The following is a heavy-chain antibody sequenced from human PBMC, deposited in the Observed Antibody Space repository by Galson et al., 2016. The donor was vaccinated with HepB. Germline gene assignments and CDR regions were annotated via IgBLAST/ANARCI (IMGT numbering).Heavy chain of an antibody. D-gene: IGHD2-15*01. J-gene: IGHJ4*02. V-gene: IGHV1-18*01. Sequence: SVKVSCKASGYTFTSRGIGWVRQAPGQGLEWMGWISAYDGHTNYGQKLQDRLTMTTGTSTSTAYMELRSLRSDDTAVYYCARDQAPLPGDYWGQGTLVTVSS. CDR3: ARDQAPLPGDY. CDR2: ISAYDGHT. CDR1: GYTFTSRG.